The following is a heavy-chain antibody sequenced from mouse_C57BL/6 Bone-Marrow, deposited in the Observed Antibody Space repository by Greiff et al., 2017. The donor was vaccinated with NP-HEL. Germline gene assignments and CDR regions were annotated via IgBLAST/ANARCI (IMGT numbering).Heavy chain of an antibody. J-gene: IGHJ2*01. CDR3: LYYYGP. D-gene: IGHD1-1*01. CDR2: INPNNGGT. Sequence: EVQLQQSGPELVKPGASVKISCKASGYTFTDYYMNWVKQSHGKSLEWIGDINPNNGGTSYNQKFKGKATLTVDKSSSTAYMELRSLTSEDSAVYYCLYYYGPWGQGTTLTVSS. V-gene: IGHV1-26*01. CDR1: GYTFTDYY.